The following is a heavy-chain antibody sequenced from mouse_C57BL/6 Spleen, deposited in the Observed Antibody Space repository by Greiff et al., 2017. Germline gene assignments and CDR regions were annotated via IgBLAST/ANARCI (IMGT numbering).Heavy chain of an antibody. Sequence: VQLQQSGAELVRPGTSVKVSCKASGYAFTNYLIEWVKQRPGPGLEWIGVINPGSGGTNYNEQFKGKATLTADKSSSTAYMQLSSLTSEDSAVYFCARSGYSNYGAYWGQGTLVTVSA. CDR2: INPGSGGT. CDR1: GYAFTNYL. J-gene: IGHJ3*01. CDR3: ARSGYSNYGAY. V-gene: IGHV1-54*01. D-gene: IGHD2-5*01.